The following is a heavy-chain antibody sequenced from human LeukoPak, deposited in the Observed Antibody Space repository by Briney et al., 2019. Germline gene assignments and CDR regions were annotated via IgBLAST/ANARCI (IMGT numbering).Heavy chain of an antibody. CDR2: ISSNGGST. CDR1: GFTFSSYA. D-gene: IGHD5-24*01. J-gene: IGHJ4*02. V-gene: IGHV3-64D*06. CDR3: VKEQGRWLQSFDY. Sequence: GGSLRLSCLASGFTFSSYAMHWVRQAPGKGLEYVSAISSNGGSTYYADSVKGRFTISRDNSKNTLYLQMSSLRAEDTAVYYCVKEQGRWLQSFDYWGQGTLVTVSS.